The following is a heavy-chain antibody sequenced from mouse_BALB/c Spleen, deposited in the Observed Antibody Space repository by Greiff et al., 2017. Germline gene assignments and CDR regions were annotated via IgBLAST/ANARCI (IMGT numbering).Heavy chain of an antibody. CDR1: GFTFSSYA. Sequence: DVQLQESGGGLVKPGGSLKLSCAASGFTFSSYAMSWVRQTPEKRLEWVASISSGGSTYYPDSVKGRFTISRDNARNILYLQMSSLRSEDTAMYYCARETTVVAKGAMDYWGQGTSVTVSS. CDR2: ISSGGST. V-gene: IGHV5-6-5*01. J-gene: IGHJ4*01. D-gene: IGHD1-1*01. CDR3: ARETTVVAKGAMDY.